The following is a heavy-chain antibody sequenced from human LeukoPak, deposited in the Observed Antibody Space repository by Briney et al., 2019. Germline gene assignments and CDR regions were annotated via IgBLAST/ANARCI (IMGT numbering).Heavy chain of an antibody. CDR3: AKNAQRGFDHINSLES. CDR2: IWNDGSDK. CDR1: GFTFSHYA. Sequence: GGSLRLSCVTSGFTFSHYAMHWVRQAPGKGLEWVAVIWNDGSDKYYGDSVKGGFTISRTNAKKTVHLQMNRLTLEAPAVYYFAKNAQRGFDHINSLESWGQGAPGTVSS. J-gene: IGHJ6*01. V-gene: IGHV3-33*06. D-gene: IGHD4-11*01.